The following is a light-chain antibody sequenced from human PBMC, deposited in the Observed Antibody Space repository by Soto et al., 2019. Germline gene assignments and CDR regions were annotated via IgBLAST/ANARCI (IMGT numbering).Light chain of an antibody. CDR1: SSDVGGYNY. Sequence: QSALTQPRSVSGSPGQSVTISCTGTSSDVGGYNYVSWYQQHPGKAPKLMIYDVSKRPSGVPDRVSGSKSGNTASLTISGLQAEDEADYYCCSSAGTDTSVFGGGTKLTVL. CDR2: DVS. J-gene: IGLJ3*02. V-gene: IGLV2-11*01. CDR3: CSSAGTDTSV.